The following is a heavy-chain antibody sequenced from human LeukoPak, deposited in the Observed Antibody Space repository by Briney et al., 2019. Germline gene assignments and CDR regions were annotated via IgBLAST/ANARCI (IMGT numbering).Heavy chain of an antibody. CDR2: MNPNSGNT. J-gene: IGHJ6*03. CDR3: ARAPVPAAPYYYYMDV. D-gene: IGHD2-2*01. Sequence: ASVKVSCKASGYTFTSYDINWVRQATGQGLEWMGWMNPNSGNTGYAQKFQGRVTITRNTSISTAYMELSSLRSEDTAVYYCARAPVPAAPYYYYMDVWGKGTTVTVSS. V-gene: IGHV1-8*03. CDR1: GYTFTSYD.